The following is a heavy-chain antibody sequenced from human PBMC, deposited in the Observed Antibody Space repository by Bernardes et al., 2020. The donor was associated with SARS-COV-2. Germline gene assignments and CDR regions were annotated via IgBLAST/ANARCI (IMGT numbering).Heavy chain of an antibody. Sequence: SLRLSCAASGFTFSSYTMKWVRRARVKGLEWVSYIGSSGSTMFYADSVKGRFTISRDNAENALYLQMNNLRAEDTGVYYCVRDGYSSGQFDYWGQGTQVTVSS. CDR3: VRDGYSSGQFDY. CDR2: IGSSGSTM. J-gene: IGHJ4*02. D-gene: IGHD3-22*01. CDR1: GFTFSSYT. V-gene: IGHV3-48*01.